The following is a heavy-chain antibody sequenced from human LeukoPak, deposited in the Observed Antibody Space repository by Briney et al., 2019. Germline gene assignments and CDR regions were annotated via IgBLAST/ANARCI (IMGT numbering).Heavy chain of an antibody. V-gene: IGHV4-39*07. CDR1: GGSISSSSYY. CDR3: ARDFDFSNWEGYFDL. D-gene: IGHD4-11*01. Sequence: PSETLSLTCTVSGGSISSSSYYWGWIRQPPGKGLEWIGSIYYSGSTYYNPSLKSRVTISVDTSKNQFSLKLSSVTAADTAVYYCARDFDFSNWEGYFDLWGRGTLVTISS. CDR2: IYYSGST. J-gene: IGHJ2*01.